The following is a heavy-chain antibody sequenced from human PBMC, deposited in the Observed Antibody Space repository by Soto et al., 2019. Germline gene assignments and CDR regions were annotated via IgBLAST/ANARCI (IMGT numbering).Heavy chain of an antibody. CDR3: ARSGAVAGTPRGDYYYGMDV. Sequence: GASVKVSCKASGHTFTYRYLHWVRQAPGQALEWMGWITPFNGNTNYAQKFQDRVTITRDRSMSTAYMELSSLRSEDTAMYYCARSGAVAGTPRGDYYYGMDVWGQGTTVTVSS. CDR2: ITPFNGNT. D-gene: IGHD6-19*01. J-gene: IGHJ6*02. V-gene: IGHV1-45*02. CDR1: GHTFTYRY.